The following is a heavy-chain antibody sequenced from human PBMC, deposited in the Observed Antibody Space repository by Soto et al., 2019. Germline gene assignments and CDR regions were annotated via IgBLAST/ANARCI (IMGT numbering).Heavy chain of an antibody. CDR3: AKPEIGRSGGNGPDH. V-gene: IGHV3-23*01. D-gene: IGHD3-10*01. CDR1: GFTFSIFA. CDR2: ISGKGDKK. Sequence: HPGGSLRLSCSASGFTFSIFAMNWFRQAPGKGLEWVSAISGKGDKKYYTDSVKGRFTVSRDNSKNTLYLQMNSLRAEDTAIYYCAKPEIGRSGGNGPDHWGQGPLVTDSS. J-gene: IGHJ5*02.